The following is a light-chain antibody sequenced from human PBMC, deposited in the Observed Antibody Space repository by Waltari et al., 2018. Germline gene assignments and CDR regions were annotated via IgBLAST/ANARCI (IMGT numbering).Light chain of an antibody. V-gene: IGLV1-44*01. CDR3: AIWDASLNTVV. Sequence: QSLLTQPPSASGTPGQRVTISCSGSISNIGSNTVSWYHQVPGTAPKLLIYAHNRRPSGVPDRFSGSKSGTSASLAISGLQSEDEADYYCAIWDASLNTVVFGGGTKLTVL. J-gene: IGLJ2*01. CDR1: ISNIGSNT. CDR2: AHN.